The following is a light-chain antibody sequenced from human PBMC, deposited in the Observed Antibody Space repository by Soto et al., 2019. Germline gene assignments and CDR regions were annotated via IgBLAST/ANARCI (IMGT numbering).Light chain of an antibody. Sequence: QFALTQPASVSGSPGQSITISCTGTSSDVGGYNYVSWYQQQSGKAPKLMIHEVSNRPSGVSNRFSGSKSGNTASLTISGLQAEDEADYYCSSYTSSRAYVFGIGTKVTVL. J-gene: IGLJ1*01. CDR2: EVS. CDR1: SSDVGGYNY. CDR3: SSYTSSRAYV. V-gene: IGLV2-14*01.